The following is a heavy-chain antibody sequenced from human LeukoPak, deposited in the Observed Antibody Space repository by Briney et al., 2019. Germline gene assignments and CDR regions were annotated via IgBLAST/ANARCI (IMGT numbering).Heavy chain of an antibody. D-gene: IGHD6-19*01. CDR3: ARGRSVSGTPEFDY. V-gene: IGHV3-21*01. CDR1: GFTFSAYS. CDR2: ISSSSSYI. Sequence: GGSLRLSCAASGFTFSAYSMNWVRQAPGKGLEWVSSISSSSSYIYYADSVKGRFTISRGNAKNSLYLQLNSLRAEDTAVFYCARGRSVSGTPEFDYWGQGTLVTVSS. J-gene: IGHJ4*02.